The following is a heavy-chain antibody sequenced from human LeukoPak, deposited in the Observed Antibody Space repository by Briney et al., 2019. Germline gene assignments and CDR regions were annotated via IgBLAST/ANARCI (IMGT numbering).Heavy chain of an antibody. CDR3: ARGSREMATIFDY. J-gene: IGHJ4*02. CDR1: GGSISTYY. CDR2: IFASGST. V-gene: IGHV4-4*07. D-gene: IGHD5-24*01. Sequence: SETLSLTCTVSGGSISTYYWSWIRQPPGEGLEWIGHIFASGSTNYNPSLRSRLTMSVDTSKNQFSLKLTSVTAADTAVYYCARGSREMATIFDYWGQGTLVTVSS.